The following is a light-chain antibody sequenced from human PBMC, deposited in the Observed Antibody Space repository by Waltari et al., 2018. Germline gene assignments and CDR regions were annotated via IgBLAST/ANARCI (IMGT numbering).Light chain of an antibody. CDR1: SSDVGGYNY. Sequence: QSALTQPASVSGSPGPSITISCPGTSSDVGGYNYVSWYQQHPGKAPKLMIYDVSNRPSGVSNRFSGSKSGNTASLTISGLQAEDEADYYCSSYTSSSTFWVFGTGTKVTVL. V-gene: IGLV2-14*03. J-gene: IGLJ1*01. CDR2: DVS. CDR3: SSYTSSSTFWV.